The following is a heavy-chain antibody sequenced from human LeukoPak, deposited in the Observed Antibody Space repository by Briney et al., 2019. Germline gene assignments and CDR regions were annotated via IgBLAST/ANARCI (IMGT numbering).Heavy chain of an antibody. D-gene: IGHD1-14*01. CDR2: IYHSGST. V-gene: IGHV4-38-2*02. CDR3: ARQLTDGRDYYYMDV. J-gene: IGHJ6*03. CDR1: GYSISSGYY. Sequence: SETLSLTCTVSGYSISSGYYWGWIRQPPGKGLEWIGSIYHSGSTYYNPSLKSRVTISVDTSKNQFSLKLSSVTAADTAVYYCARQLTDGRDYYYMDVWGKGTTVTVSS.